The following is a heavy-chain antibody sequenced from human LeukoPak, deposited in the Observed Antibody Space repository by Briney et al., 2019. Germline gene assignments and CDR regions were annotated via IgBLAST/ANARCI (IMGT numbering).Heavy chain of an antibody. CDR2: IKSKTDGGTT. CDR1: GFTFSNAW. D-gene: IGHD3-9*01. J-gene: IGHJ4*02. CDR3: TTDETGPYYDILTGYYLVRDLDY. Sequence: GGSLRLSCAASGFTFSNAWMSWVRQAPGKGLEWVGRIKSKTDGGTTDYAAPVKGRFTISRDDSKNTLYLQMNSLETEDTAVYYCTTDETGPYYDILTGYYLVRDLDYWGQGTLVTVSS. V-gene: IGHV3-15*01.